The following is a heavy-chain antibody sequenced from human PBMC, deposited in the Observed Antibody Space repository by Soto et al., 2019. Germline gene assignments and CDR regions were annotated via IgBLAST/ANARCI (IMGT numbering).Heavy chain of an antibody. D-gene: IGHD2-8*01. CDR3: ARSTDCTNGVCYTRGRLAYYFDY. J-gene: IGHJ4*02. CDR2: IIPIFGTA. V-gene: IGHV1-69*13. Sequence: ASVKVSCKASGGTFSSYAISWVRQAPGQGLEWMGGIIPIFGTANYAQKFQGRVTITADESTSTAYMELSSLRSEDTAVYYCARSTDCTNGVCYTRGRLAYYFDYWGQGTLVTVSS. CDR1: GGTFSSYA.